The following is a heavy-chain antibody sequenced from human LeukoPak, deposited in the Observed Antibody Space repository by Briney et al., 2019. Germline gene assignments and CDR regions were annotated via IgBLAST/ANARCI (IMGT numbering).Heavy chain of an antibody. CDR2: ITSDGSNT. D-gene: IGHD3-10*01. CDR1: GFTFSNFW. CDR3: SREDYSDSGSHL. Sequence: PGGSLRLSCAASGFTFSNFWMHWVRQGPGKGLVWVSRITSDGSNTNYADSVRGRFTISRDNAKNTLYLQMNSLRAEDTAVYYCSREDYSDSGSHLWSQGTLVTVSS. J-gene: IGHJ4*02. V-gene: IGHV3-74*01.